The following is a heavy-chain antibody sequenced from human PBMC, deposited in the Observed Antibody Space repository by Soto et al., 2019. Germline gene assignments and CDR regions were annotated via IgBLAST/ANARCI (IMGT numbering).Heavy chain of an antibody. J-gene: IGHJ4*02. D-gene: IGHD3-22*01. V-gene: IGHV3-15*01. CDR1: GFTFSNAW. CDR2: IKSKTDGGTT. Sequence: EVQLVESGGGLVKPGGSLRLSCAASGFTFSNAWMSWVRQAPGKGLEWVGRIKSKTDGGTTDYAAPVKGRFTISRDXSXSXXYLQMNSLKTEDTAVYYCNIPAWYYDSSGYYPPGYWGQGTLVTVSS. CDR3: NIPAWYYDSSGYYPPGY.